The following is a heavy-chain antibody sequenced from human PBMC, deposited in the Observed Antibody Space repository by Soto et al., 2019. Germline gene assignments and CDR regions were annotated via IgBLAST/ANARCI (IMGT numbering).Heavy chain of an antibody. CDR3: AKWAGNRNPYYYGMDV. CDR2: ISGSGGST. J-gene: IGHJ6*02. Sequence: VGSLRLSCAASGFTFSSYAMSWVRQAPGKGLEWVSAISGSGGSTYYADSVKGRFTISRDNSKNTLYLQMNSLRAEDTAVYYCAKWAGNRNPYYYGMDVWGQGTTVTVSS. V-gene: IGHV3-23*01. CDR1: GFTFSSYA.